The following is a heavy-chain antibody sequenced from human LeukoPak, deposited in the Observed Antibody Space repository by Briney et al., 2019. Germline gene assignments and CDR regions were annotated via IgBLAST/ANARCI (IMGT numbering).Heavy chain of an antibody. D-gene: IGHD1-26*01. Sequence: GASVKVSCKAFGDTFSGYYIHWVRLAPGQGLEWMGIINPGGGSTTYALKFQGRFTMTRDTSTNTIYMELRSLRSDDTAVYYCARAITRVAYSGISWSYFDYWGQGTLVTVSS. CDR1: GDTFSGYY. CDR2: INPGGGST. J-gene: IGHJ4*02. V-gene: IGHV1-46*01. CDR3: ARAITRVAYSGISWSYFDY.